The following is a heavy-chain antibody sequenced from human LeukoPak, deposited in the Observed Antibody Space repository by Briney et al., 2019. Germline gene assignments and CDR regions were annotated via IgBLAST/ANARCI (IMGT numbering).Heavy chain of an antibody. V-gene: IGHV1-69*13. Sequence: ASVKVSCKASGGTFSSHPFTWVRQAPGQGLEWMGEITPIFGSANYAQRFQGRVTITADESTSTVYMELSSLRSDDTALYYCARNSRVASTSGLNYWGQGTLVTVSS. D-gene: IGHD4-23*01. CDR1: GGTFSSHP. CDR2: ITPIFGSA. J-gene: IGHJ4*02. CDR3: ARNSRVASTSGLNY.